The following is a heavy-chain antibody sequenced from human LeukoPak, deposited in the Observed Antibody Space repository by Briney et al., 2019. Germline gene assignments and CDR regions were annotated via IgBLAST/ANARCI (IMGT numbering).Heavy chain of an antibody. J-gene: IGHJ4*01. CDR2: VSYDGGHK. D-gene: IGHD3-22*01. CDR1: GFSLNEYG. V-gene: IGHV3-30*03. CDR3: ARDRINMMVLGHDSGLDF. Sequence: QSGGSLRLSCGGSGFSLNEYGIHWVRQAPGKGLEWVAVVSYDGGHKYYADSVKGRFTISRDTSSDTVSLQMNSLRVEDTAVYYCARDRINMMVLGHDSGLDFWGHGTLVTVSS.